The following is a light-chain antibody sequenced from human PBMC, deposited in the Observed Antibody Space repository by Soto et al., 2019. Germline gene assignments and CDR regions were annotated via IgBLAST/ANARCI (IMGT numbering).Light chain of an antibody. J-gene: IGKJ5*01. CDR2: GVS. CDR1: QSVSSY. V-gene: IGKV3-20*01. Sequence: EIVLTQSPGTLSLSPGERATLSCRASQSVSSYLAWYQQKPGQAPRLLIYGVSTRATGVPARFSGSGSGTDFTLTISRLEPEDFAVYYCQQYGSSFNFGQGTRLEIK. CDR3: QQYGSSFN.